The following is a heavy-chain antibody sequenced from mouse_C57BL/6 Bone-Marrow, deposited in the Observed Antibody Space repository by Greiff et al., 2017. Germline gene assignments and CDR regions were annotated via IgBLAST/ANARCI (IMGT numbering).Heavy chain of an antibody. CDR1: GFNIKAYY. V-gene: IGHV14-4*01. CDR2: IDPENGDT. D-gene: IGHD2-10*02. J-gene: IGHJ3*01. CDR3: TPSGPY. Sequence: EVKLVESGAELVRPGASVKLSCTASGFNIKAYYMHWVKQRPEQGLEWIGWIDPENGDTEYASKFQGKATITADTSSNTAYLQLSSLTSEDTAVYYCTPSGPYGGQGTLVTVSA.